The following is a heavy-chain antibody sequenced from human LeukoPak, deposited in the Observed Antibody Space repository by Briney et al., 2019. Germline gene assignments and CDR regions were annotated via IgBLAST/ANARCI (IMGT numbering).Heavy chain of an antibody. CDR3: AKLGCSSTSCLYGMDV. CDR2: ISGSGGST. CDR1: GITFSSYA. Sequence: GGSLRLSCAASGITFSSYAMSWVRQAPGKGLEWVSAISGSGGSTYYADSVKGRFTISRDNSKNTLYLQMNSLRAEDTAVYYCAKLGCSSTSCLYGMDVWGQGTTVTVSS. V-gene: IGHV3-23*01. J-gene: IGHJ6*02. D-gene: IGHD2-2*01.